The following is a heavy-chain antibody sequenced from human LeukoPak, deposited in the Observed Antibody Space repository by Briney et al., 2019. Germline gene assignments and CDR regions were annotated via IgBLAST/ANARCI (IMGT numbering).Heavy chain of an antibody. D-gene: IGHD2-2*01. CDR2: IQSDGNEK. CDR1: GFTFRDYW. J-gene: IGHJ6*02. Sequence: GGSLRLSCGASGFTFRDYWMSWVRQAPGKGLEWVANIQSDGNEKNYIDSVQGRFTISRDNAKTSLYLQMNSLRPEDTAMYYCARDRAHSRYPDGMDVWGRGTTVIVSS. V-gene: IGHV3-7*01. CDR3: ARDRAHSRYPDGMDV.